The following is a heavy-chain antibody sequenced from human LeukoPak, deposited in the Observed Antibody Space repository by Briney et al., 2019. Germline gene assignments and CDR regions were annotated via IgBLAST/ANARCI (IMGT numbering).Heavy chain of an antibody. Sequence: PGGSLRLSCAASGFTFSSYSMNWVRQAPGKGLEWVSSISSSSSYIYYADSVKGRFTISRDNAKNSLYPQMNSLRAEDTAVYYCARGAPDGCSGGSCYSLGLTHLNYWGQGTLVTVSS. J-gene: IGHJ4*02. CDR3: ARGAPDGCSGGSCYSLGLTHLNY. CDR2: ISSSSSYI. D-gene: IGHD2-15*01. CDR1: GFTFSSYS. V-gene: IGHV3-21*01.